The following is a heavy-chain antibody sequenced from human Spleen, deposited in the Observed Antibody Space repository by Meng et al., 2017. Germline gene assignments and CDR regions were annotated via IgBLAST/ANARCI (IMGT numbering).Heavy chain of an antibody. CDR2: INHSGST. J-gene: IGHJ4*02. V-gene: IGHV4-34*01. D-gene: IGHD4-11*01. CDR1: GGFFSDYY. Sequence: VQLQQWGGGLLKPSETLSLTCVVSGGFFSDYYWSWIRQPPGKGLEWIGKINHSGSTNYNPSLESRATISVDTSQNNLSLKLSSVTAADSAVYYCARGPTTMAHDFDYWGQGTLVTVSS. CDR3: ARGPTTMAHDFDY.